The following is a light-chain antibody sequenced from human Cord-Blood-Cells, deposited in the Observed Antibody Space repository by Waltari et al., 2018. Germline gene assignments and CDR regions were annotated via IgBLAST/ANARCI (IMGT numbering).Light chain of an antibody. J-gene: IGLJ2*01. CDR3: QAWDSSTVV. Sequence: SYELTQPPSVSVSPGQTASITCSGDKLGDKYACWYQQKPGQSPVLVIYQDSKRPAGIPGRFPGANSGNTATLTISGTQAMDDADYYCQAWDSSTVVVGGGTKLTVL. V-gene: IGLV3-1*01. CDR1: KLGDKY. CDR2: QDS.